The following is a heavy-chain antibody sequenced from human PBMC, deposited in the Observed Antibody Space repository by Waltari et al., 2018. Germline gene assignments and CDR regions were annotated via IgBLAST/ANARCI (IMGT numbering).Heavy chain of an antibody. CDR3: ATVLTTVPTYWFDP. CDR1: GSTFTDYY. V-gene: IGHV1-69-2*01. D-gene: IGHD4-4*01. Sequence: EVQLVQSGAEVKKPGATVTLSCKASGSTFTDYYIHWVQQAPGKGPEWMGRVDPADSETIYAEKFQGRVTITADTSTDTAYMELSSLRSEDTAVYYCATVLTTVPTYWFDPWGQGTLVTVSS. CDR2: VDPADSET. J-gene: IGHJ5*02.